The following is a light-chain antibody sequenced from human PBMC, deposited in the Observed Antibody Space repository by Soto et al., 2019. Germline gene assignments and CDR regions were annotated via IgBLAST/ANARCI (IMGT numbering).Light chain of an antibody. CDR2: AAS. J-gene: IGKJ4*01. Sequence: DIQMTQSPSSLSASVGDRVTITCRASQGISNWLAWYQQKPGKAPKLLIYAASSLQSGVPSRFSGSGSGTDVTLTISSLQPEDGAIYYCKQANSFPLTFGRGTKVDI. CDR3: KQANSFPLT. V-gene: IGKV1-12*01. CDR1: QGISNW.